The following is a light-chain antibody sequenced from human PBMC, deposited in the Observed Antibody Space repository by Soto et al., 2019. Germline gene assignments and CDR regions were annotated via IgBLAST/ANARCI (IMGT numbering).Light chain of an antibody. CDR1: KLGDKY. Sequence: SYELTQPPSVSVSPGQTASITCSGDKLGDKYTCWYRQKRGQSPVLVIYQDNMRPSGIPERFSGSNSGNTATLTISGTQAMDEADYYCQAWDSSTDVVFGGGTKLTVL. CDR3: QAWDSSTDVV. CDR2: QDN. J-gene: IGLJ2*01. V-gene: IGLV3-1*01.